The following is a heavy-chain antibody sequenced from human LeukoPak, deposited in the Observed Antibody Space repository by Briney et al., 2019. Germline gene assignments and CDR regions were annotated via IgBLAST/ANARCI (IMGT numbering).Heavy chain of an antibody. V-gene: IGHV3-23*01. CDR1: GFTFSSSA. J-gene: IGHJ4*02. CDR3: AIDPNWGTHS. D-gene: IGHD7-27*01. Sequence: PGGSLRLSCAASGFTFSSSAMSWVRQAPGKGLEWVSAISNNGGYTYYADSVQGRCTISRDNSKSTLCLQMNSLRAEDTAVYYCAIDPNWGTHSWGQGVLVTVSS. CDR2: ISNNGGYT.